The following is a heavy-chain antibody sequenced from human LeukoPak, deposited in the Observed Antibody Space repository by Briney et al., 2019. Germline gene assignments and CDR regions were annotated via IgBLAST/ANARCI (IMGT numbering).Heavy chain of an antibody. CDR2: IKQDGSEK. Sequence: GGSLRLSCAASGFTFSSYWMSWVRQAPGKGLEWVANIKQDGSEKYYVDSVKGRFTISRDNAKNSLYLQMNSLRAEDTAVYYCARRGWLNSRTPVDYRGQGTLVTVSS. CDR1: GFTFSSYW. J-gene: IGHJ4*02. CDR3: ARRGWLNSRTPVDY. D-gene: IGHD5-12*01. V-gene: IGHV3-7*03.